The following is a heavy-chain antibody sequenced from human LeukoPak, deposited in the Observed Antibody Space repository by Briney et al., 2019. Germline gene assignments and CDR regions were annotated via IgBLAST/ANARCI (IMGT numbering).Heavy chain of an antibody. CDR1: GDTFSSYA. D-gene: IGHD2-2*01. J-gene: IGHJ4*02. CDR3: ARSSVVVPAAESDY. CDR2: ISAYNGNT. Sequence: ASVKVSCKASGDTFSSYAISWVRQAPGQGLEWMGWISAYNGNTNYAQKLQGRVTMTTDTSTSTAYMELRSLRSDDTAVYYCARSSVVVPAAESDYWGQGTLVTVSS. V-gene: IGHV1-18*01.